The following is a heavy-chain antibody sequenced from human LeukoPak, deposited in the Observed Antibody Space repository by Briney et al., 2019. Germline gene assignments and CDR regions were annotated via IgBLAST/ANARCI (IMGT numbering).Heavy chain of an antibody. D-gene: IGHD3-22*01. CDR3: ARAYYYDSSGPFDY. CDR1: GGSISSGSYY. Sequence: PSQTLSLTCTVSGGSISSGSYYWSWIRQPAGKGLEWIGRIYTSGSTNYNPSLKSRVTISVDTSENQFSLKLSSVTAADTAVYYCARAYYYDSSGPFDYWGQGTLVTVSS. J-gene: IGHJ4*02. V-gene: IGHV4-61*02. CDR2: IYTSGST.